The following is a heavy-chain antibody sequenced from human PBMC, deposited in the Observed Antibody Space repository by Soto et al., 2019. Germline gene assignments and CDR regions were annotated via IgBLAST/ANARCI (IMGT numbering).Heavy chain of an antibody. CDR3: AKEELVITTTILHY. J-gene: IGHJ4*02. V-gene: IGHV3-30*18. CDR2: ISYDGSNK. CDR1: GFTFSSYG. Sequence: GGSLRLSCAASGFTFSSYGMHWVRQAPGKGLEWVAVISYDGSNKYYADSVKGRFTISRDNSKNTLYLQMNSLRAEDTAVYYCAKEELVITTTILHYWGQGTLVTVSS. D-gene: IGHD1-7*01.